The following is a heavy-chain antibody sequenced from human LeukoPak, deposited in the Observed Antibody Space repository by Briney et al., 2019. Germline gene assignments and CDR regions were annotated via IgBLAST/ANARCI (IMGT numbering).Heavy chain of an antibody. CDR1: GYSFTNYG. V-gene: IGHV1-18*01. CDR3: ARMRDPGPFDI. CDR2: ISAYNGHR. Sequence: SVKVSCKASGYSFTNYGISWVRQAPGQGLECMGWISAYNGHRNYAQKVQGRVTMTTDTSTSTAYMELSSLRSEDTAVYYCARMRDPGPFDIWGQGTMVTVSS. J-gene: IGHJ3*02.